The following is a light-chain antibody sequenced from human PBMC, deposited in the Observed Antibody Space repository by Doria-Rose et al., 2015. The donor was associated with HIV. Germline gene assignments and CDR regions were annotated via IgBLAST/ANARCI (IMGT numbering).Light chain of an antibody. CDR2: WAS. CDR1: QSLLYNSKNY. Sequence: DIRVTQSPESLGMSLGERATLNCKSNQSLLYNSKNYLAWYQQKPGQPAKLLIYWASTRQSGVPARFSGSGSGTDFTLTISSLEAEDVAVYYCQQYYDTPSFGPGTTVDIK. CDR3: QQYYDTPS. J-gene: IGKJ3*01. V-gene: IGKV4-1*01.